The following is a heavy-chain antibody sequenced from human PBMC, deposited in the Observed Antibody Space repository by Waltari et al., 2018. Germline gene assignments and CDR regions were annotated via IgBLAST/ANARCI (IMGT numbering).Heavy chain of an antibody. V-gene: IGHV1-18*04. CDR2: ISAYTGNT. D-gene: IGHD3-3*01. CDR3: ARDPHSPFGVVKNYFDY. J-gene: IGHJ4*02. Sequence: QVQLVQSGAEVKKPGASVKVSCKASGYTFTSYGISWVRQAPGPGLEWMGWISAYTGNTNYAQKRQGRVNMTTDTSTSTAYMELRSLRSDDTAVYYCARDPHSPFGVVKNYFDYWGQGTLVTVSS. CDR1: GYTFTSYG.